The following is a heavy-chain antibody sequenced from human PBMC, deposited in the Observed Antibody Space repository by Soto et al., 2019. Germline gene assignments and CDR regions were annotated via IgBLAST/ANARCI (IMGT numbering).Heavy chain of an antibody. D-gene: IGHD6-19*01. Sequence: TLSLTCTVSGGSMTGFYWSWIRQPPGKGLEWIAFIYYSGNTNYNPSLKSRVTISVDTSKSQFSLKLSSVTAADTAVYYCAKTPGLAVAATNWFDPWGQGTLVTVSS. CDR2: IYYSGNT. J-gene: IGHJ5*02. CDR3: AKTPGLAVAATNWFDP. V-gene: IGHV4-59*01. CDR1: GGSMTGFY.